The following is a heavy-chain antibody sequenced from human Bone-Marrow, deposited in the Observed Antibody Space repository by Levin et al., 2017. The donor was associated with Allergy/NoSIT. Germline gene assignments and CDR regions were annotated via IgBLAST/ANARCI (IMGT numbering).Heavy chain of an antibody. D-gene: IGHD1-26*01. V-gene: IGHV3-33*01. CDR3: TRDRGEWGQFYFDY. Sequence: PGGSLRLSCAASGFTFSAFGMHWVRQPPGRGLEWVAVISYDGGHIFYADSVKGRFTISRDNSKNTHYLQMNSLRAEDTAVYYCTRDRGEWGQFYFDYWGQGILVTVSS. CDR1: GFTFSAFG. CDR2: ISYDGGHI. J-gene: IGHJ4*02.